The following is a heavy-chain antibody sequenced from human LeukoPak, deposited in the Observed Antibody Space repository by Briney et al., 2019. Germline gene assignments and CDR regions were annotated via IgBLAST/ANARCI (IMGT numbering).Heavy chain of an antibody. J-gene: IGHJ5*02. CDR1: GGSFSGYY. CDR2: INHSGST. D-gene: IGHD6-13*01. CDR3: ASSSWYGNWFDP. Sequence: PSETLSLTCAVYGGSFSGYYWSWIRQPPGKGLEWIGEINHSGSTNYNPSLKSRVTISVDTSKNQFSLKLSSVTAADTAVYYCASSSWYGNWFDPWGQGTLVTVSS. V-gene: IGHV4-34*01.